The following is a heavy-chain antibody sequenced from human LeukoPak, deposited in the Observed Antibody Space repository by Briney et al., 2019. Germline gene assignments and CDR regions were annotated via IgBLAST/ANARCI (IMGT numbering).Heavy chain of an antibody. CDR2: ISSGSIYI. D-gene: IGHD3-10*01. J-gene: IGHJ4*02. Sequence: GGSLRLSCAASGFTISSFIMNWVRQAPGEGLEWVSSISSGSIYIYYADSVKGRSTVSRDNANNLLYLQMNSLRAEDTAVYYCARVNYYGSGIDYWGQGTLVTVSS. V-gene: IGHV3-21*01. CDR3: ARVNYYGSGIDY. CDR1: GFTISSFI.